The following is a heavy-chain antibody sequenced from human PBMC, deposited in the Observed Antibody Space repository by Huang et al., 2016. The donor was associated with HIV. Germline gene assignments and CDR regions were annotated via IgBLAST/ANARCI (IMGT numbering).Heavy chain of an antibody. J-gene: IGHJ4*02. D-gene: IGHD1-20*01. CDR3: ARDRAVSLLAY. Sequence: QVQLVQSGAEVKKPGASVKVSCKASGYTFTGYYMNWVRQAPGQGLEWMGWINPNRGGTKYAQKFQGRVTMTRDTSISTAYMELSSLTSDDTAVYYCARDRAVSLLAYWGQGTLVTVSS. CDR1: GYTFTGYY. V-gene: IGHV1-2*02. CDR2: INPNRGGT.